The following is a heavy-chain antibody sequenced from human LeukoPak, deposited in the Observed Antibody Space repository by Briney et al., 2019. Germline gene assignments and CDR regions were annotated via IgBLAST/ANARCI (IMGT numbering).Heavy chain of an antibody. Sequence: SETLSLTCTVSGGSISSGDYYWSWIRQPPGKGLEWIGYIYYSGSTYYNPSLKSRVTISVDTSKNQFSLKLSSVTAADTAVYYCARHGSGSYFRWFDPWGQGTLVTVSS. CDR1: GGSISSGDYY. V-gene: IGHV4-30-4*08. CDR2: IYYSGST. D-gene: IGHD1-26*01. J-gene: IGHJ5*02. CDR3: ARHGSGSYFRWFDP.